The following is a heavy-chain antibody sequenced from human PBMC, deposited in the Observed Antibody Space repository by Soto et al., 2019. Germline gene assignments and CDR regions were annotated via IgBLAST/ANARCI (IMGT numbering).Heavy chain of an antibody. CDR2: LIPILGTT. Sequence: SVKVSCKASGGTFSSDAVRWVRQAPGQGREWVGRLIPILGTTHYAQKFQGRVTLTADESTNTAYMELSSLRSDDTAVYYCARASGYVSGWYHDYWGQGTRVTVS. J-gene: IGHJ4*02. CDR1: GGTFSSDA. D-gene: IGHD6-19*01. V-gene: IGHV1-69*11. CDR3: ARASGYVSGWYHDY.